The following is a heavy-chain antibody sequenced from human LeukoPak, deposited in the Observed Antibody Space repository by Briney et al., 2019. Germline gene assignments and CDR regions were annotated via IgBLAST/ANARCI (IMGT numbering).Heavy chain of an antibody. V-gene: IGHV2-70*11. Sequence: SGPTLANPTQTLTLTCTFSGFSLSTSGMCVSWIRQPPGKALEWLARIDWDDDKYYSTSLKTRLTISKDTSKNQVVLTMTNMDPVDTATYYCARVTMVRGVIINDAFDIWGQGTMVTVSS. D-gene: IGHD3-10*01. CDR3: ARVTMVRGVIINDAFDI. CDR1: GFSLSTSGMC. J-gene: IGHJ3*02. CDR2: IDWDDDK.